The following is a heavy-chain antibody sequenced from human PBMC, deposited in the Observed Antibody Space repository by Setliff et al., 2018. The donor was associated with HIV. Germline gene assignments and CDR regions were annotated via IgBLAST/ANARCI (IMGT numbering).Heavy chain of an antibody. Sequence: KVSCKTSGYTFKSYDINWVRQAPGQRPEWMARINAGNGNREYSPKFQGRVTITADTSASTMYMELSSLRSEDTAMYYCARQLSNSLDLWGQGTLVTVSS. J-gene: IGHJ5*02. CDR3: ARQLSNSLDL. CDR2: INAGNGNR. D-gene: IGHD7-27*01. CDR1: GYTFKSYD. V-gene: IGHV1-3*01.